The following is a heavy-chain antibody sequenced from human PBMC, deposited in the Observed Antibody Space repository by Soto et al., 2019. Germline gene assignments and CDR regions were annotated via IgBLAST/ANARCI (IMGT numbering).Heavy chain of an antibody. J-gene: IGHJ6*02. D-gene: IGHD1-7*01. CDR3: ARDAAPTLNYPHGMDV. CDR2: TLYRSSKWYN. Sequence: SQTLSLTCAISGDSVSTNIAAWSWIRQSPSRGLEWLGRTLYRSSKWYNEYAVSVKSRMTINPATSKNQFSLQLNSVTPEDTAVYYCARDAAPTLNYPHGMDVWGQGTAVTVSS. V-gene: IGHV6-1*01. CDR1: GDSVSTNIAA.